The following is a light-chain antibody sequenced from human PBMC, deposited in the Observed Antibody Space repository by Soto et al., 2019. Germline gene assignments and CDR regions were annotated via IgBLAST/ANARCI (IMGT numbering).Light chain of an antibody. J-gene: IGLJ3*02. CDR2: EAS. CDR3: CSLTNGATWV. CDR1: HSDVGSHNF. Sequence: QSALTQPASVSGSPGQSITISCTGTHSDVGSHNFVSWYQQYPGKAPKLLIYEASKRPSGLSNRFSGSKSGNTASLTISGLQAEDEADYYGCSLTNGATWVFGGGTKLTVL. V-gene: IGLV2-23*01.